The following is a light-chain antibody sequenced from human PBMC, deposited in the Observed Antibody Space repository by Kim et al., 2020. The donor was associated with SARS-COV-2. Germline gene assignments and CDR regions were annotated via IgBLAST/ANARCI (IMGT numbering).Light chain of an antibody. V-gene: IGLV1-44*01. CDR1: NSNIGVNT. CDR3: ATWDDSLNAWV. CDR2: RNN. J-gene: IGLJ3*02. Sequence: QSVLTPPPSASGTPGQRVTISCSGSNSNIGVNTVNWYQQFPGTAPKLLIYRNNQRPSGVPDRFSGSKSGTSASLALSGLLSEDEADYYCATWDDSLNAWVFGGGTQLTVL.